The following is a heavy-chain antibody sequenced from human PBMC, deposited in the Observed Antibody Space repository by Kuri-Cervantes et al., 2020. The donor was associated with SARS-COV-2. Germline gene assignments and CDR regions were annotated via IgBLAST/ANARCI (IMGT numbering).Heavy chain of an antibody. CDR3: ARGGVGITVDY. D-gene: IGHD3-3*01. CDR2: IYYSGST. V-gene: IGHV4-59*01. CDR1: GGSISSYY. J-gene: IGHJ4*02. Sequence: SETLSLTCTVSGGSISSYYWSWIRQPPGKGLEWIGYIYYSGSTNYNPSLKSRVTISVDTSKNQFSLKLSSVTAADTAVYYCARGGVGITVDYWGQGTLVTVSS.